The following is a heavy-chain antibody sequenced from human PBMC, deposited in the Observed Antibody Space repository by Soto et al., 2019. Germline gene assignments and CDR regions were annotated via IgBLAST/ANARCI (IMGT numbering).Heavy chain of an antibody. Sequence: HPGGSLRLSCAASGFTFSSYAMSWVRQAPGKGLEWVSAISGSGGSTYYADSVKGRFTISRDNSKNTLYLQMNSLRAEDTAVYYCAPSPAGYCSSTSCDYWGQGTLVTVSS. CDR2: ISGSGGST. J-gene: IGHJ4*02. CDR3: APSPAGYCSSTSCDY. D-gene: IGHD2-2*01. V-gene: IGHV3-23*01. CDR1: GFTFSSYA.